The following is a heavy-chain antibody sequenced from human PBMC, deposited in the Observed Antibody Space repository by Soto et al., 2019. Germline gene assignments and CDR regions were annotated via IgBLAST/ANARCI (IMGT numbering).Heavy chain of an antibody. CDR1: GYTFDSNW. V-gene: IGHV5-51*01. J-gene: IGHJ4*02. D-gene: IGHD3-16*02. CDR3: ARLLDSWGGPRYFDS. Sequence: GDSLKISCQTAGYTFDSNWIGWVRQMPGKGLEWMGIIYPGDSETRYSPSCQGQVTSSVDRSFTTAYLQWRCLQASDTAMYYCARLLDSWGGPRYFDSWGQGTAVTVSS. CDR2: IYPGDSET.